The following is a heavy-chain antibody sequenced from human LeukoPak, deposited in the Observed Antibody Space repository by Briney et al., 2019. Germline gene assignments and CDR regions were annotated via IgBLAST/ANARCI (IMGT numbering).Heavy chain of an antibody. CDR3: ARTRARGYSTGWYIDY. Sequence: SETLSLTCAVYGGSFSGFYWSWIRQPPGKGLEWIGEINHSGSTNYNPSLKSRVTISVDTSKNQFSLKLSSVTAADTAVYYCARTRARGYSTGWYIDYWGQGTLVTVSS. V-gene: IGHV4-34*01. CDR2: INHSGST. D-gene: IGHD6-19*01. CDR1: GGSFSGFY. J-gene: IGHJ4*02.